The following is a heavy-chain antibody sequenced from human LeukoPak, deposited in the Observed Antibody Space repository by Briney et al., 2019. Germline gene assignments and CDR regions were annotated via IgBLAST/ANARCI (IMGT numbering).Heavy chain of an antibody. CDR3: AKDAAGPEY. CDR1: GLSFSSYS. CDR2: IRASGRDT. V-gene: IGHV3-23*01. Sequence: PGGSLRLSRVFSGLSFSSYSMTWVRQAPGKGLEWVSVIRASGRDTWFPDSVKGRFTISRDNSKKTLFLQMNSLRVEDTAIYYCAKDAAGPEYWGQGTLVTVSS. D-gene: IGHD6-13*01. J-gene: IGHJ4*02.